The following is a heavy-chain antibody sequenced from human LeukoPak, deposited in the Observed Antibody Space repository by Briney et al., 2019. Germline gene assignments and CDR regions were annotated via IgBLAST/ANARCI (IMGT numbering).Heavy chain of an antibody. V-gene: IGHV4-34*01. Sequence: PSETLSLTCAVYGGSFSGYYWSWIRQPPGKGLEWIGEINHSGSTNYNPSLKSRVTISVDTSKNQFSLKLSSVTAADTAVYYCARRRTAAGRRWFDPWGQGTLVTVPS. CDR1: GGSFSGYY. CDR2: INHSGST. D-gene: IGHD6-13*01. CDR3: ARRRTAAGRRWFDP. J-gene: IGHJ5*02.